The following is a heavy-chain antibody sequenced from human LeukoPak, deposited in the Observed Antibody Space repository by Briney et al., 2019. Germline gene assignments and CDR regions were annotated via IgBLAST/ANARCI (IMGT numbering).Heavy chain of an antibody. CDR1: GYTFTGYY. J-gene: IGHJ4*02. Sequence: ASVKVSCKASGYTFTGYYMHWVRQAPGQGLEWMGWINPNSGGTNYAQKFQGWVTMTRDTSISTAYMELSRLRSDDTAVYYCARGEEHGSGNFDYWGQGTLVTVSS. V-gene: IGHV1-2*04. D-gene: IGHD3-10*01. CDR2: INPNSGGT. CDR3: ARGEEHGSGNFDY.